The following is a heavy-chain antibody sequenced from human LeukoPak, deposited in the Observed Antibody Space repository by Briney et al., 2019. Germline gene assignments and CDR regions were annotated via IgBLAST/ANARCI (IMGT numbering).Heavy chain of an antibody. CDR2: IYSGGST. Sequence: PGGSLRLSCAASGFIVSNNYMSWVRQAPEKGLEWVSVIYSGGSTSYADSVKGRFTISRDNSKNILYLQLNSLRAEDTAVYYCARDPKYYDTSGYYLGYWGQGTLVTVSS. J-gene: IGHJ4*02. CDR3: ARDPKYYDTSGYYLGY. CDR1: GFIVSNNY. D-gene: IGHD3-22*01. V-gene: IGHV3-53*01.